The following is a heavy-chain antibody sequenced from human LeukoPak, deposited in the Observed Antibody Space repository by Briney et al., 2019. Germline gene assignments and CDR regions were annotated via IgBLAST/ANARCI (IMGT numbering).Heavy chain of an antibody. CDR3: ARDRDWSLDY. Sequence: GGSLRLSCAGSGFTFTNHWMSWVRQAPGKGLEWVANIKQDGSEKCYVDSVKGRFTISRDNAKNSLYLQMNSLRAEDTAVYYCARDRDWSLDYWGQGTLVTVSS. CDR2: IKQDGSEK. V-gene: IGHV3-7*01. D-gene: IGHD3-9*01. J-gene: IGHJ4*02. CDR1: GFTFTNHW.